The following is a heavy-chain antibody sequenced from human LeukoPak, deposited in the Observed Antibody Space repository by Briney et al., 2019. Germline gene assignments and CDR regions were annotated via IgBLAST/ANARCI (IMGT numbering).Heavy chain of an antibody. J-gene: IGHJ4*02. V-gene: IGHV3-21*01. D-gene: IGHD4-23*01. Sequence: RGSLRLSCAASGFTFSSYSMNWVRQAPGKGLEWVSSISSSSSYIYYADSVKGRFTISRDNAKNSLYLQMNSLRAEDTAVYYCARGTGYGGNSLDYWGQGTLVTVSS. CDR3: ARGTGYGGNSLDY. CDR2: ISSSSSYI. CDR1: GFTFSSYS.